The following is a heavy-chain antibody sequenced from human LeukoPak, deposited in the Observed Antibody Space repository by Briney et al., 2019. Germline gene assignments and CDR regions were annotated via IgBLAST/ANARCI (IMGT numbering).Heavy chain of an antibody. D-gene: IGHD2/OR15-2a*01. V-gene: IGHV4-34*01. CDR3: ARAGFYASVNQYYYYYYMDV. J-gene: IGHJ6*03. CDR2: INHSGST. Sequence: SETLSLTCAVYGGSFSGYYWSWIRQPPGKGLGWIGEINHSGSTNYNPSLKSRVTISVDTSKNQFSLKVTSVTAADAAVYYCARAGFYASVNQYYYYYYMDVWGTGTTVTVSS. CDR1: GGSFSGYY.